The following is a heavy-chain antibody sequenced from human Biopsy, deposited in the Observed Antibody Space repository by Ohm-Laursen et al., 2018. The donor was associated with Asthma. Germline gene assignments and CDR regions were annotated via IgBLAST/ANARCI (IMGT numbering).Heavy chain of an antibody. V-gene: IGHV4-39*01. D-gene: IGHD1-26*01. Sequence: PSQTLSLTCTVSGGSIGTSTYYWGWIRQPPGKGLEWIASIYYSGNTYYNPSLKSRVTISLDTSNNHFSLRLCSVTAADTAVYYCARLWEEVDCWGQGTLVTVSS. CDR1: GGSIGTSTYY. CDR2: IYYSGNT. CDR3: ARLWEEVDC. J-gene: IGHJ4*02.